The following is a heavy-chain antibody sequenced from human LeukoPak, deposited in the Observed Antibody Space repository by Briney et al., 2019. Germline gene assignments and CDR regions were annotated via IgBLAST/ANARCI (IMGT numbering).Heavy chain of an antibody. CDR1: GGSISSGGYY. CDR3: ASPSRPNVWGSYRHTTGAFDI. Sequence: SQTLSLTCTVSGGSISSGGYYWSWIRQPAGKGLEWIGRIYTSGSTNYNPSLKSRVTISVDTSKNQFSLKLSSVTAADTAVYYCASPSRPNVWGSYRHTTGAFDIWGQGTMVTVSS. J-gene: IGHJ3*02. CDR2: IYTSGST. D-gene: IGHD3-16*02. V-gene: IGHV4-61*02.